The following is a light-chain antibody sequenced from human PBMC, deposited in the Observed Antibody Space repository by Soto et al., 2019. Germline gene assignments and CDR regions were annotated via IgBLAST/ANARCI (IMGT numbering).Light chain of an antibody. CDR2: DTS. CDR1: QSVSSSY. J-gene: IGKJ1*01. CDR3: QQYDSSPWT. V-gene: IGKV3-20*01. Sequence: IVLTQSPGTLSLSPGERATLCSRASQSVSSSYLAWYQQTPGQAPRLLVYDTSYRATGVPDRFSGSGSGTDFTLTISRPEPEDSAVYYCQQYDSSPWTFGHGTKVEIK.